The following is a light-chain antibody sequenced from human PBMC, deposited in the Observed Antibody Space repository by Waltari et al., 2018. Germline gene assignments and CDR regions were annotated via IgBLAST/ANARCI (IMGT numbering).Light chain of an antibody. CDR3: CSYAVTNTYV. V-gene: IGLV2-23*02. J-gene: IGLJ1*01. Sequence: SALTQPASMSGSLGQAITISCTGTTSDIGTHYPVSWYQQHPGRAPTLIIYGVTNRPSGVSSRFSGSKSGNTASLTISGLQAEDEADYYCCSYAVTNTYVFGTGTKVTVL. CDR1: TSDIGTHYP. CDR2: GVT.